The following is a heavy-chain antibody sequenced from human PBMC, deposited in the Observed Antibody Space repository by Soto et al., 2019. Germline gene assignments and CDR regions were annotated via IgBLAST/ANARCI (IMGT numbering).Heavy chain of an antibody. V-gene: IGHV6-1*01. Sequence: SQTLSLPCGISVDSVSSNSAAWTWIRQSPSRGLEFLGRTYYRSKWFHDYAISVKGRITINPDTSKNQFSLQLNSVTPEDTAVYYCAREGSTYDSTFDYWGQGTLVTVSS. CDR1: VDSVSSNSAA. CDR2: TYYRSKWFH. CDR3: AREGSTYDSTFDY. J-gene: IGHJ4*02. D-gene: IGHD3-16*01.